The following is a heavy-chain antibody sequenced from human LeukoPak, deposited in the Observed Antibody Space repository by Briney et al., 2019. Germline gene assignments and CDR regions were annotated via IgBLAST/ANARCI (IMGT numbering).Heavy chain of an antibody. CDR2: ISGSGGST. CDR1: GFTFSSYA. D-gene: IGHD1-26*01. CDR3: VKGPIVETTTWFDR. V-gene: IGHV3-23*01. Sequence: QTGGSLRLSCAASGFTFSSYAMSWVRQAPGKGLEWVSAISGSGGSTYHADLVKGRFTISRDNSNNTLYLQMNSLRAEDTAVYYCVKGPIVETTTWFDRGGEGTLVSVSS. J-gene: IGHJ5*02.